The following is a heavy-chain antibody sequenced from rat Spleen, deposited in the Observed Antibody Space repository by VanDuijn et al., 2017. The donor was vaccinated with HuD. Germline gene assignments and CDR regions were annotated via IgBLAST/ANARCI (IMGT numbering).Heavy chain of an antibody. V-gene: IGHV5-29*01. CDR3: ATKYGGTLFDY. CDR2: ISYDGSST. D-gene: IGHD1-11*01. Sequence: EVQLVESDGGLVQPGRSLKLSCAASGFTFSDYYMAWVRQAPTKGLEWVATISYDGSSTYYRDSVKGRFTISRDNAKSTLYLQMDSLRSEDTATYYCATKYGGTLFDYWGQGVMVTVSS. J-gene: IGHJ2*01. CDR1: GFTFSDYY.